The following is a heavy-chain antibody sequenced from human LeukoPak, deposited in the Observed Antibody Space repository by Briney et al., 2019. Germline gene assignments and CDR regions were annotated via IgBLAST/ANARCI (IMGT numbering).Heavy chain of an antibody. J-gene: IGHJ4*02. CDR2: ISSSGSTI. CDR1: GFTFSSYE. CDR3: VRDEGSSENWNYAQY. D-gene: IGHD1-7*01. Sequence: SGGSLRLSCAASGFTFSSYEMNWVRQAPGKGLEWVSYISSSGSTIYYADSVKGRFTISRDNAKNSLYLQMNSLRAEDTAVYYCVRDEGSSENWNYAQYWGQGTLVTVSS. V-gene: IGHV3-48*03.